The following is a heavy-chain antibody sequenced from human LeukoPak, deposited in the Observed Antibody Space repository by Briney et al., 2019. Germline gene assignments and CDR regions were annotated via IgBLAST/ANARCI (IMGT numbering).Heavy chain of an antibody. CDR3: AKERLLGGRYYFDY. CDR2: IRFDGSDK. D-gene: IGHD2-15*01. J-gene: IGHJ4*02. V-gene: IGHV3-30*02. CDR1: GFSFSNYA. Sequence: GGSLRLSCSASGFSFSNYAMTWVRQAPGMGLEWVAFIRFDGSDKYYADSVKGRFTISRDNSKNMLYLQMNSLRAEDTAVYYCAKERLLGGRYYFDYWGQGTLVTVSS.